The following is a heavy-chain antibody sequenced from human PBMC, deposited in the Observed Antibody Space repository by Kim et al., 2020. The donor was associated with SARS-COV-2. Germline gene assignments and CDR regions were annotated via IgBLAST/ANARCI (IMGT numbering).Heavy chain of an antibody. CDR3: TTGLWFGVYYFDY. Sequence: GGSLRLSCAASGFTFSNAWMSWVRQAPGKGLEWVGRIKSKTDGGTTDYAAPVKGRFTISRDDSKNTLYLQMNSLKTEDTAVYYCTTGLWFGVYYFDYWGQGTLVTVSS. V-gene: IGHV3-15*01. D-gene: IGHD3-10*01. J-gene: IGHJ4*02. CDR1: GFTFSNAW. CDR2: IKSKTDGGTT.